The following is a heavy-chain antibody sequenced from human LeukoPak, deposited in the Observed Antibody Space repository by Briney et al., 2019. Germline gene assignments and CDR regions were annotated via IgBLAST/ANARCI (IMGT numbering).Heavy chain of an antibody. V-gene: IGHV3-21*01. J-gene: IGHJ4*02. Sequence: GGSPRLSCAASGFTFSSYSMNWVRQAPGKGLEWVSSISSSSSYIYYADSVKGRFTISRDNAKNSLYLQMNSLRAEDTAVYHCARSTQAGSGDYWGQGTLVTVSS. CDR2: ISSSSSYI. CDR3: ARSTQAGSGDY. CDR1: GFTFSSYS. D-gene: IGHD6-13*01.